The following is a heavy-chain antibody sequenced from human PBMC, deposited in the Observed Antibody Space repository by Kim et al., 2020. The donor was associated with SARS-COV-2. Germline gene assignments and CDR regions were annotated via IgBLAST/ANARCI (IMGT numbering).Heavy chain of an antibody. CDR1: GFTFSSYA. Sequence: GGSLRLSCAASGFTFSSYAMHWVRQAPGKGLEWVAVISYDGSNKYYADSVKGRFTISRDNSKNTLYLQMNSLRAEDTAVYYCARDQILTSSTSPPARRVLDYWGQGTLVTVSS. V-gene: IGHV3-30-3*01. CDR3: ARDQILTSSTSPPARRVLDY. J-gene: IGHJ4*02. D-gene: IGHD2-2*01. CDR2: ISYDGSNK.